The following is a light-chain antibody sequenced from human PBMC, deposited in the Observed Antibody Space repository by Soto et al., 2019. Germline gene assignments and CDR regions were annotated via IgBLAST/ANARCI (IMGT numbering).Light chain of an antibody. CDR1: TSNIGSNL. Sequence: QSALAQPPSASGTPGQRVTISCSGSTSNIGSNLASWYQQLPGSAPKLLIYNDNERPSGVPDRFSGSKSGTSASLGISGLRSEDEADYYCAVWDDSLSGVLFGGGTK. CDR2: NDN. J-gene: IGLJ2*01. CDR3: AVWDDSLSGVL. V-gene: IGLV1-47*02.